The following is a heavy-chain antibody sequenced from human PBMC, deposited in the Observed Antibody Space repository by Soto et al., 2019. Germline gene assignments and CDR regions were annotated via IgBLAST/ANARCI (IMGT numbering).Heavy chain of an antibody. CDR3: ARGIIGSGTANDH. V-gene: IGHV3-74*03. J-gene: IGHJ4*02. D-gene: IGHD3-10*01. Sequence: EVQLVESGGGLVQPGGSLILSCAASGFTFSNYWMVWVRQAPRKGLVWVSRIIGDGRYTTYADSVKGRFTISRDNAKNTVYLQMHSLRVEDTAVYYCARGIIGSGTANDHWGQGTLVTVSS. CDR1: GFTFSNYW. CDR2: IIGDGRYT.